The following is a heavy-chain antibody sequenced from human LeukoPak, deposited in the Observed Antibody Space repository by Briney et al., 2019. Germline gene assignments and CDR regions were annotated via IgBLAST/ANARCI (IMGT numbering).Heavy chain of an antibody. D-gene: IGHD2-15*01. J-gene: IGHJ4*02. CDR2: IYHSGST. CDR3: ASYCSGGSCYEPYFDY. CDR1: GGSISSSNW. Sequence: SETLSLTCAVSGGSISSSNWWSWVRQPPGKGLEWIGEIYHSGSTNYNPSLKSRVTISVDKSKNQFSLKLSSVTAADTAVYYCASYCSGGSCYEPYFDYWGQGTPVTVSS. V-gene: IGHV4-4*02.